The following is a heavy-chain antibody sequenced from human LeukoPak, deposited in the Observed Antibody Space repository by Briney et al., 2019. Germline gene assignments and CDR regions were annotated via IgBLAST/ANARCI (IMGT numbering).Heavy chain of an antibody. CDR3: ARVSRIAVAGTGYFQH. J-gene: IGHJ1*01. Sequence: PSETLSLTCAVSGGSISSGGYSWSWIRQPPGKGLEWIGYIYYSGSTYYNPSLKSRVTISVDTSKNQFSLKLSSVTAADTAVYYCARVSRIAVAGTGYFQHWGQGTLVTVSS. CDR2: IYYSGST. V-gene: IGHV4-30-2*01. D-gene: IGHD6-19*01. CDR1: GGSISSGGYS.